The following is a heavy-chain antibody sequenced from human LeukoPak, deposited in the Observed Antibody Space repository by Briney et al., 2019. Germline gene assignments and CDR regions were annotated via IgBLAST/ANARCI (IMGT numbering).Heavy chain of an antibody. Sequence: GRSLRLSCAASGFTFSSYGMHWVRQAPGKGLEWVAFIRNDGTTVYNADSVKGRFTISRDNSKGMVYLQMSSLRPEDTAVYYCVKDYPVFEYWGQGTLVTVSS. CDR2: IRNDGTTV. CDR1: GFTFSSYG. V-gene: IGHV3-30*02. CDR3: VKDYPVFEY. J-gene: IGHJ4*02.